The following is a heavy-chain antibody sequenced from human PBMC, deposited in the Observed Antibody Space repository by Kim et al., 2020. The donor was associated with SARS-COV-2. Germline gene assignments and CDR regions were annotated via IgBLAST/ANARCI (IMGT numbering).Heavy chain of an antibody. CDR2: ST. D-gene: IGHD1-26*01. CDR3: ASTSGGNLDY. Sequence: STYYNPSRKSRVTISVDTSKNQFSLKLSSVTAADTAVYYCASTSGGNLDYWGQGTLVTVSS. V-gene: IGHV4-30-2*05. J-gene: IGHJ4*02.